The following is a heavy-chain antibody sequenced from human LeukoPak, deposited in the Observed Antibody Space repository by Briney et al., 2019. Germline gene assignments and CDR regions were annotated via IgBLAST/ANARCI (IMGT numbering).Heavy chain of an antibody. D-gene: IGHD3-22*01. CDR2: ISWNSGSI. CDR1: GFTFDDYA. CDR3: AKAFYDSSGYLDY. J-gene: IGHJ4*02. Sequence: GGSLRLSCAASGFTFDDYAMHWVRQAPGKGLEWVSGISWNSGSIGYADSVKGRFTISRDNDKNSLYLQMNSLRAEDTALYYCAKAFYDSSGYLDYWGQGTLVTVSS. V-gene: IGHV3-9*01.